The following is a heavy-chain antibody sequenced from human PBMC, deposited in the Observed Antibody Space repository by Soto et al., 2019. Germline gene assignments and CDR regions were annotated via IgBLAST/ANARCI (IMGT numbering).Heavy chain of an antibody. V-gene: IGHV3-30*18. Sequence: QVQLVESGGGVVQPGRSLRLYCAASGFTFSSYGIHWVRQAPGKGLEWVAVILSDGNNKFYADSVKGRFTISRDNSKNTLYLQMDSLRVEDTAVYYCAKGRGIYWAIDSWGQGTLVTVSS. CDR2: ILSDGNNK. D-gene: IGHD2-8*02. CDR3: AKGRGIYWAIDS. J-gene: IGHJ4*02. CDR1: GFTFSSYG.